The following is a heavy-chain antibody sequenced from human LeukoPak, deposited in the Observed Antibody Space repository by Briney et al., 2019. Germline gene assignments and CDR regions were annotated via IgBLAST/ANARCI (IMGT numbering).Heavy chain of an antibody. CDR1: GYTFTSYD. CDR2: MNPNSGNT. CDR3: ATLGYSYGSNHFDY. J-gene: IGHJ4*02. D-gene: IGHD5-18*01. Sequence: ASVKVSCKASGYTFTSYDNNWVRQATGQGLEWMGWMNPNSGNTGYAQKFQGRVTMTRNTSISTAYMELSSLRSEDTAVYYCATLGYSYGSNHFDYWGQGTLVTVSS. V-gene: IGHV1-8*01.